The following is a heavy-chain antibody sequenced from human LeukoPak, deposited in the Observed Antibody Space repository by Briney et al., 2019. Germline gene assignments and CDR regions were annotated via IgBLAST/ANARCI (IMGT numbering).Heavy chain of an antibody. V-gene: IGHV3-49*04. CDR1: GFTFGDYA. J-gene: IGHJ4*02. CDR3: TREPKVGATNPCYFDY. Sequence: GGSLRLSCTASGFTFGDYAMSWVCQAPGKGLEWVGFIRSKAYGGTTEYAASVKGRFTISRDDSKSIAYLQMNSLKTEDTAVYYCTREPKVGATNPCYFDYWGQGTLVTVSS. CDR2: IRSKAYGGTT. D-gene: IGHD1-26*01.